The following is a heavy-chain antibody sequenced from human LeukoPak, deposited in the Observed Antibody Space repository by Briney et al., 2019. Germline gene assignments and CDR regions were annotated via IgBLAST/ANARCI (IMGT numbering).Heavy chain of an antibody. CDR3: AKDRGSYFDY. CDR2: ISGSGGST. J-gene: IGHJ4*02. CDR1: GFTFSSYA. Sequence: PGGSLRLSCAASGFTFSSYAMSWVRQAPGKGLEWVSAISGSGGSTYYADSVKGRFTIYRDNSKNTLYLQMNSLRAEDTVVYYCAKDRGSYFDYWGQGTLVTVSS. V-gene: IGHV3-23*01. D-gene: IGHD1-26*01.